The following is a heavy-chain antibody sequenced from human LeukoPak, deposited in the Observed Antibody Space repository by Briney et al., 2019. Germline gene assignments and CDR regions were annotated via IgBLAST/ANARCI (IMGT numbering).Heavy chain of an antibody. CDR1: GFTFSGYA. V-gene: IGHV3-23*01. D-gene: IGHD3-10*01. J-gene: IGHJ4*02. CDR2: ISGSGGST. Sequence: GGSLRLSCVAPGFTFSGYAMSWVRQAPGRGLGWGSAISGSGGSTYYADSVTGRFTLSRDNSKNTLYLQMNRLRAEDTPVFYCAIDRYGSGSYYTYWGQGSLVTLSS. CDR3: AIDRYGSGSYYTY.